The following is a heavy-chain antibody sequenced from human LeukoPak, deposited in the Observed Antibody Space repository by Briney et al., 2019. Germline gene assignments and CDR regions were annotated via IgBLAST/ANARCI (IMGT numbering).Heavy chain of an antibody. Sequence: LSLTCAVYGGSFSGYYWSWIRQAPGKGLEWVSYINTISTTIYYADSLKGRFTISRDNAKNSLSLQMDSLRAEDTAVYYCARGDFGRYAFDFWGQGTMVTVSS. V-gene: IGHV3-11*01. J-gene: IGHJ3*01. CDR2: INTISTTI. CDR3: ARGDFGRYAFDF. D-gene: IGHD2/OR15-2a*01. CDR1: GGSFSGYY.